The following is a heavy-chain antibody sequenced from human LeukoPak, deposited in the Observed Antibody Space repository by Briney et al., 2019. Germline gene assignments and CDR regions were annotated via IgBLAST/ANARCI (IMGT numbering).Heavy chain of an antibody. CDR1: GGSISSYY. CDR3: ARDGWPDSNRRFDY. V-gene: IGHV4-4*07. CDR2: IYTSGST. D-gene: IGHD4-11*01. Sequence: SETLSLTCTVSGGSISSYYWSWIRQPAGKGLEWIGRIYTSGSTNYNPSLKSRVTTSVDTSKNQFSLKLSSVTAADTAVYYCARDGWPDSNRRFDYWGQGTLVTVSS. J-gene: IGHJ4*02.